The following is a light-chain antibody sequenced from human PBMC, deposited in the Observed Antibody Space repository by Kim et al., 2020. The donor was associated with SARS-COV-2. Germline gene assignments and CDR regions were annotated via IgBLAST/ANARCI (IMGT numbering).Light chain of an antibody. CDR1: EYVSSSF. CDR2: GAS. V-gene: IGKV3-20*01. Sequence: SPGETSTLSCRASEYVSSSFLTWYQHKPGQAPRLLIYGASNRAPGVPDRFTGSGSGTDFSLTINRVEPEDFAVYYCQQYGNSPWTFGQGTKVDIK. J-gene: IGKJ1*01. CDR3: QQYGNSPWT.